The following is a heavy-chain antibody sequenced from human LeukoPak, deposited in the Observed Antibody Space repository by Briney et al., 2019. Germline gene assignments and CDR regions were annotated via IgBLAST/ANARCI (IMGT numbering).Heavy chain of an antibody. V-gene: IGHV1-24*01. CDR1: GSTLTDLP. J-gene: IGHJ4*02. Sequence: ASVKLCCKVSGSTLTDLPIHWVRQAPGQGLEWMGDFDPDDGETVYAQMFQGRVTMTEDTSSDTASMELSSLRSEDTAVYYCATGTSGSYYVGIVRPIDYWGQGTLVTVSS. CDR3: ATGTSGSYYVGIVRPIDY. D-gene: IGHD1-26*01. CDR2: FDPDDGET.